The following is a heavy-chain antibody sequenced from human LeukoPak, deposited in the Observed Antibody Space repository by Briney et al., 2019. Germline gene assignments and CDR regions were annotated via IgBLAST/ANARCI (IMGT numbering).Heavy chain of an antibody. CDR2: IYHSGST. D-gene: IGHD3-10*01. V-gene: IGHV4-4*02. Sequence: NPSGTLSLTCAVSGGSISSSNWWSWVRPPPGKGLEWIGEIYHSGSTNYNPSLKSRVTISVDKSKNQFSLKLSSVTAADTAVYYCASVLLWFGEFPRFDPWGQGTLVTISS. CDR3: ASVLLWFGEFPRFDP. J-gene: IGHJ5*02. CDR1: GGSISSSNW.